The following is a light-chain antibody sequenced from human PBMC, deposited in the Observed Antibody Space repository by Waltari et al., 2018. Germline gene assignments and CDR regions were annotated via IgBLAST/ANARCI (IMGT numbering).Light chain of an antibody. CDR1: GSNTGTTT. CDR2: NNN. V-gene: IGLV1-44*01. CDR3: AAWDDSLEGWV. J-gene: IGLJ3*02. Sequence: QSVLTQPPSASGTPGPRVTISCFGSGSNTGTTTRIRYLQVPGTAPKLLIINNNPRPSGVPERFSGSKSGTSASLAISWLQSEDEAEYSCAAWDDSLEGWVFGGGTRLTVL.